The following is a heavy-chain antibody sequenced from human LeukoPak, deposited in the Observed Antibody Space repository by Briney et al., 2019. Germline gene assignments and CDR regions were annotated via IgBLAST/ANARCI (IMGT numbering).Heavy chain of an antibody. V-gene: IGHV4-34*01. CDR1: GGSFSGYY. CDR3: ARHAAHDILTGFPMGRFDP. CDR2: INQSGST. D-gene: IGHD3-9*01. Sequence: SETLSLTCAVYGGSFSGYYWSWIRQPPGKGLEWIGEINQSGSTNYNPSLKSRVTISVDTSKNQFSLKLSSVTAADTAVYYCARHAAHDILTGFPMGRFDPWGQGTLVTVSS. J-gene: IGHJ5*02.